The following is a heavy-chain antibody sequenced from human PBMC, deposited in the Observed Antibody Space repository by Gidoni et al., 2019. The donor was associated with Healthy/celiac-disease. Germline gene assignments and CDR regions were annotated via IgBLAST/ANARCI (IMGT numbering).Heavy chain of an antibody. Sequence: VQLFESGGGLVQPGGALSLSCAASGLTFSSHAMRWVRQAPGKGLEGLSAISGSGGSTYYADSVGGRFTISRDNYKNTLYLQMNRRRAEDTAVYYCAKGASYYYDSSGYYYYWGQGTLVTVSS. CDR3: AKGASYYYDSSGYYYY. V-gene: IGHV3-23*01. J-gene: IGHJ4*02. CDR2: ISGSGGST. CDR1: GLTFSSHA. D-gene: IGHD3-22*01.